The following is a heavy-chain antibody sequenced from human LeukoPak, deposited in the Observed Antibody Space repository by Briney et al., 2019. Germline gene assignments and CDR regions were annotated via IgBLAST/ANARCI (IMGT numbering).Heavy chain of an antibody. CDR2: IGIADKYI. J-gene: IGHJ5*02. Sequence: PGGSLRLSCAAPGFTFTTSSMNWVRQAPGKAPEWVASIGIADKYIYYAHSVKGRFTISRDDAKTTLYLQMTDLRAEDTAVYYCARNSRQQRFLYWDWFDPWGQGTRVSVSS. CDR3: ARNSRQQRFLYWDWFDP. V-gene: IGHV3-21*06. D-gene: IGHD2/OR15-2a*01. CDR1: GFTFTTSS.